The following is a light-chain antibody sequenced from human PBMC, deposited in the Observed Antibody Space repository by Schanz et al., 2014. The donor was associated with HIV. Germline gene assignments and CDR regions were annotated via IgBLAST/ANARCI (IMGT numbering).Light chain of an antibody. CDR2: EVN. V-gene: IGLV2-23*02. CDR3: CSYAGYDTWV. J-gene: IGLJ3*02. Sequence: QSALTQPASVSGSPGQSITISCTGTSSDVGGYNLVSWYQQHPGKAPKVTIYEVNKRPSGVSNRFSGSKSGNTASLTISGLQAEDEADYYCCSYAGYDTWVFGGGTKLTVL. CDR1: SSDVGGYNL.